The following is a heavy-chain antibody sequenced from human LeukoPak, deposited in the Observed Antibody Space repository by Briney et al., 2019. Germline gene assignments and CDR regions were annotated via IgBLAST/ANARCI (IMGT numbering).Heavy chain of an antibody. CDR3: AKGELRYYGSGSYVGDY. Sequence: GGSLRLSCAPSGFSFSNYAMSWVRQAPGKGLEWVSAISGSGGSTYYADSVKGRFTISRDNSKNTLYPQMNSLRAEDTAVYYCAKGELRYYGSGSYVGDYWGQGTLVTVSS. CDR1: GFSFSNYA. V-gene: IGHV3-23*01. J-gene: IGHJ4*02. D-gene: IGHD3-10*01. CDR2: ISGSGGST.